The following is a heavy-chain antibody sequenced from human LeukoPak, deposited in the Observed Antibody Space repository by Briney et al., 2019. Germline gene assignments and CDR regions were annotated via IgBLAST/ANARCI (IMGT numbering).Heavy chain of an antibody. J-gene: IGHJ2*01. Sequence: NPSETLSLTCTVSGGSISSHYWSWIRQPPGKGLEWTGYIYYSGSTNYNPSLKSRVTMSVDTSKNQFSLKLTSVTAADTAVYYCARGYYSYDLWGRGTLVTVSS. CDR1: GGSISSHY. V-gene: IGHV4-59*11. CDR2: IYYSGST. D-gene: IGHD3-10*01. CDR3: ARGYYSYDL.